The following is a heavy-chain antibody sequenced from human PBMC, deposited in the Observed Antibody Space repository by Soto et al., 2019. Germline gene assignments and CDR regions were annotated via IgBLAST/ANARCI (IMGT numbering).Heavy chain of an antibody. CDR3: ARGGSPTLYCSGGSCQRDYYYMDV. CDR1: GGSISSYY. J-gene: IGHJ6*03. V-gene: IGHV4-59*12. D-gene: IGHD2-15*01. Sequence: SETLSLTCTVSGGSISSYYWSWIRQPPGKGLEWIGYIYYSGSTNYNPSLKSRVTISVDTSKNQFSLKLSSVTAADTAVYYCARGGSPTLYCSGGSCQRDYYYMDVWGKGTTVTVSS. CDR2: IYYSGST.